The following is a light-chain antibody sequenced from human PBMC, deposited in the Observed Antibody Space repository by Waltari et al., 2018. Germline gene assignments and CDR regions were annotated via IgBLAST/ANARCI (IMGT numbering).Light chain of an antibody. CDR3: QQRAHWLT. Sequence: EIVFTQSQATLSLSPGESATLSCRASQRVSSYLSWYQQKPGQAPSILMYDASKRATGIPARFSGSGSGTDFTLTISSLESEDFAVYYCQQRAHWLTFGGGTKVETK. V-gene: IGKV3-11*01. J-gene: IGKJ4*01. CDR2: DAS. CDR1: QRVSSY.